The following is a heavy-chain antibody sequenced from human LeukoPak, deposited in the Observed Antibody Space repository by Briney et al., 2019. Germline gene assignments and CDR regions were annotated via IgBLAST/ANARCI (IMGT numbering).Heavy chain of an antibody. Sequence: SETLSLTCTVSGGSISSGDYYWSWIRQPPGKGLEWIGYIYYSGSTYYNPSLKSRVTISVDTSKNQFSLKLSSVTAADTAVYYCASGDIVVVPAARLVGWFDPWGQGTLVTVSS. D-gene: IGHD2-2*01. CDR2: IYYSGST. CDR1: GGSISSGDYY. J-gene: IGHJ5*02. V-gene: IGHV4-30-4*01. CDR3: ASGDIVVVPAARLVGWFDP.